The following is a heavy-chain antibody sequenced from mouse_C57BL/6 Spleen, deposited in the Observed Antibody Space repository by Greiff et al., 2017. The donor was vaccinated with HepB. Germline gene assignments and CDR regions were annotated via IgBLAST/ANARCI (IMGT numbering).Heavy chain of an antibody. D-gene: IGHD2-5*01. CDR2: ISDGGSYT. J-gene: IGHJ2*01. CDR3: AREDYSNFLFDY. CDR1: GFTFSSYA. V-gene: IGHV5-4*01. Sequence: VESGGGLVKPGGSLKLSCAASGFTFSSYAMSWVRQTPEKRLEWVATISDGGSYTYYPDNVKGRFTISRDNAKNNLYLQMSHLKSEDTAMYYCAREDYSNFLFDYWGQGTTLTVSS.